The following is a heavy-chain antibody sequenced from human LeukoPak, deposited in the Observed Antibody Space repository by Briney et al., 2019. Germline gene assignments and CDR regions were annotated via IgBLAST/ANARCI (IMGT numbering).Heavy chain of an antibody. CDR2: INPNSGGT. CDR1: GYTFTGYY. D-gene: IGHD3-9*01. V-gene: IGHV1-2*02. CDR3: ARKYDILTGYDNWFDP. J-gene: IGHJ5*02. Sequence: ASVKVSCKASGYTFTGYYMHWVRQAPGQGLEWMGWINPNSGGTNYAQKFQGRVTMTRDTSISTAYMELSSLRSGDTAVYFCARKYDILTGYDNWFDPWGQGTLVTVSS.